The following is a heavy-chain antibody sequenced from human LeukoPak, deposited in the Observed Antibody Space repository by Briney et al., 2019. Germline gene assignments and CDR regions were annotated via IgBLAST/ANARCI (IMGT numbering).Heavy chain of an antibody. Sequence: KPSETLSLTCTVSGGSISSYYWSWIRQPPGKGLEWIGYTYYSGSTNYNPSLKSRVTISVDTSKNQFSLKLSSVTAADTAVYYCARDVAAADYYFDYWGQGTLVTVSS. CDR2: TYYSGST. CDR1: GGSISSYY. J-gene: IGHJ4*02. CDR3: ARDVAAADYYFDY. V-gene: IGHV4-59*01. D-gene: IGHD6-13*01.